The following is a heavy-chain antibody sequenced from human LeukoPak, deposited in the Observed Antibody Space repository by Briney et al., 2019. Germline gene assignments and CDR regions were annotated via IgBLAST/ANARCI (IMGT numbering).Heavy chain of an antibody. CDR1: GFTFSSYA. J-gene: IGHJ5*02. Sequence: GGSLRLSCAASGFTFSSYAMSWVRQAPGKGLEWVSAISGSGGSTYYADSVKGRFTISRDNSKNTLYLQMNRLRAEDTAVYYCAKPGYSSGWYWNWFDPWGQGTLVTVSS. CDR3: AKPGYSSGWYWNWFDP. D-gene: IGHD6-19*01. V-gene: IGHV3-23*01. CDR2: ISGSGGST.